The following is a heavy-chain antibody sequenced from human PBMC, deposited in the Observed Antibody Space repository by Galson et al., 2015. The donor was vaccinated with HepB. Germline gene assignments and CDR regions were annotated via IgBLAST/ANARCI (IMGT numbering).Heavy chain of an antibody. CDR1: GGTFSSYA. Sequence: SVKVSCKASGGTFSSYAISWVRQAPGQGPEWMGGIIPIFGTTNYAQKFQGRVTITADESTSTAYMELSSLRSEDTAVYYCARDAGYCSGGSCYTGDYWGQATLVTVSS. D-gene: IGHD2-15*01. J-gene: IGHJ4*02. V-gene: IGHV1-69*13. CDR2: IIPIFGTT. CDR3: ARDAGYCSGGSCYTGDY.